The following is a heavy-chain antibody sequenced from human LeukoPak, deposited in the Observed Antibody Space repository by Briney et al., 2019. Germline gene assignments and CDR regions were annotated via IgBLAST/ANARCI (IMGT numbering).Heavy chain of an antibody. CDR1: GGSITGYY. CDR2: IYSTGST. Sequence: SETLSLTCTVSGGSITGYYWSWIRHPPGKGLEWIGYIYSTGSTNYNPSFRGRVTISVDTSKNQFSLNLSSVTAADTAVYYCTRRTTVTTLDYWGQGTLVTVSS. D-gene: IGHD4-17*01. J-gene: IGHJ4*02. V-gene: IGHV4-59*01. CDR3: TRRTTVTTLDY.